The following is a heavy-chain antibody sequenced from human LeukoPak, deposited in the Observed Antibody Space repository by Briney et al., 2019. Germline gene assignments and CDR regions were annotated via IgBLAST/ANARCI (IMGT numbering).Heavy chain of an antibody. Sequence: GGSLRLSCAASGFTFSDHPMTWVRQAPGKGLQWVSYIDGSGTTIYYAESVKGRFTISRDNAKNSLYLQMNTLRAEDTALYYCARDMTITGADDYWGQGTRVTVSS. CDR1: GFTFSDHP. CDR3: ARDMTITGADDY. V-gene: IGHV3-48*03. CDR2: IDGSGTTI. D-gene: IGHD6-13*01. J-gene: IGHJ4*02.